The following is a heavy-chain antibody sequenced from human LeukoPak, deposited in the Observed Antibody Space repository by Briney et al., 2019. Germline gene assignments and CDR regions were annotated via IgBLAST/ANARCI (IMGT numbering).Heavy chain of an antibody. D-gene: IGHD4-23*01. CDR3: AIAQPPPTVVTPRYSYYGTAV. J-gene: IGHJ6*01. Sequence: PGGSLRLSCAASGFTFSSYWMHWVRQAPGKGLVWVSRINSDGSSTDYADSVKGRFTISRDNAKNTLYLQMNSLRVEGTAVYYCAIAQPPPTVVTPRYSYYGTAVEGQWTTGTVSS. CDR1: GFTFSSYW. V-gene: IGHV3-74*01. CDR2: INSDGSST.